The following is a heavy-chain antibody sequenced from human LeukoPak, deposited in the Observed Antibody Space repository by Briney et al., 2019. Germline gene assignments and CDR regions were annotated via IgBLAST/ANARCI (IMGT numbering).Heavy chain of an antibody. D-gene: IGHD6-13*01. CDR3: VLGDQEPAAAAPY. J-gene: IGHJ4*02. V-gene: IGHV4-39*07. CDR2: IYYSGST. Sequence: PSETLSLTCTVSGGSISSSSYYWGWIRQPPGKGLEWIGSIYYSGSTYYNPSLKSRVTISVDKSKNQFSLKLSSVTAADTAVYYCVLGDQEPAAAAPYWGQGTLVTVSS. CDR1: GGSISSSSYY.